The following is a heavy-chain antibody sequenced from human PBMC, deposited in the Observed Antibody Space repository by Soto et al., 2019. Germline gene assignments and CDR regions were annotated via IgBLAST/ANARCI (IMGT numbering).Heavy chain of an antibody. D-gene: IGHD5-18*01. J-gene: IGHJ3*02. V-gene: IGHV1-69*01. CDR3: ARERDTAMIAFDI. CDR2: IIPIFGTA. CDR1: GGTFSSYA. Sequence: VKVSCKASGGTFSSYAISWVRQAPGQGLEWMGGIIPIFGTANYAQKFQGRVTITADESTSTAYMELSSLRSEDTAVYYCARERDTAMIAFDIWGQGTMVTVSS.